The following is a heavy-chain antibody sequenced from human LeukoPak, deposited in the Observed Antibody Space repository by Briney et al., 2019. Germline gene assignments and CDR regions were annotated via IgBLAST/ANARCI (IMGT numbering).Heavy chain of an antibody. CDR1: GFTFSSYG. Sequence: PGGSLRLSCAASGFTFSSYGMSWVRQAPGKGLEWVSAISGSGGSTYYADSVKGRFTISRDNSKNTLYLQMNSLRAEDTAVYYCAKGPIAVAGTGVGYYYYMDVWGKGTTVTVSS. V-gene: IGHV3-23*01. J-gene: IGHJ6*03. CDR3: AKGPIAVAGTGVGYYYYMDV. D-gene: IGHD6-19*01. CDR2: ISGSGGST.